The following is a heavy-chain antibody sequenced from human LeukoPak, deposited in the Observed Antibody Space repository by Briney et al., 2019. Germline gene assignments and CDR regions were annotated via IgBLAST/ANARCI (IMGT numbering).Heavy chain of an antibody. CDR3: AKVFLSYDSSGYVAFDI. D-gene: IGHD3-22*01. J-gene: IGHJ3*02. CDR1: GFTFSSYG. Sequence: GGSLRLSCAASGFTFSSYGMHRVRQAPGKGLGWVAFLRDDGSNKYYADSVKGRFTISRDNSKNTLYLQMNSLRAEDTAVYYCAKVFLSYDSSGYVAFDIWGQGTMDTVSS. V-gene: IGHV3-30*02. CDR2: LRDDGSNK.